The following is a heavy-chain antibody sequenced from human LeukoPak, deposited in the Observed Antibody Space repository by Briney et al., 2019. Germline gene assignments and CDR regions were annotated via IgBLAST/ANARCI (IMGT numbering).Heavy chain of an antibody. V-gene: IGHV3-23*01. CDR1: GFTFNFYA. Sequence: GGSLRLSCAASGFTFNFYAINWVRQAPGKGLEWVSAISGSGGSTYYADSVKGRFTISRDSARNSLYLQMNNLRAEDTGVYYCSWSGEADWGQGTLVTVSS. CDR2: ISGSGGST. D-gene: IGHD3-3*01. CDR3: SWSGEAD. J-gene: IGHJ4*02.